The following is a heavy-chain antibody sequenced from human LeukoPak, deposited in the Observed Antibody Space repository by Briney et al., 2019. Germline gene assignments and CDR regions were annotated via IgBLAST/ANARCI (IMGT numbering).Heavy chain of an antibody. CDR2: ITPMFGTT. CDR3: ASGTPYCSGGRCYVFDY. V-gene: IGHV1-69*01. J-gene: IGHJ4*02. CDR1: GGAFTCFV. Sequence: SVKVSCKTSGGAFTCFVISWVRQAHGRGLEWMGGITPMFGTTNYAQKFQGRVTITADGSTSTAYMELSRLTSDDTAVYYCASGTPYCSGGRCYVFDYWGQGTLITASS. D-gene: IGHD2-15*01.